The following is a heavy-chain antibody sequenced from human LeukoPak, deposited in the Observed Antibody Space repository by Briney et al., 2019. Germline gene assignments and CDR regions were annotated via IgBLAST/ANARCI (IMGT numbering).Heavy chain of an antibody. V-gene: IGHV4-59*01. J-gene: IGHJ4*02. CDR2: IYYSGST. CDR1: GGSISIYY. CDR3: ASSIAVAGTTKFDY. D-gene: IGHD6-19*01. Sequence: SETLSLTCTVSGGSISIYYWSWIRQPPGKGLEWMGYIYYSGSTNYNPSLKSRVTISVDTSKNQFSLKLSSVTAADTAVYYCASSIAVAGTTKFDYWGQGTLVNVSS.